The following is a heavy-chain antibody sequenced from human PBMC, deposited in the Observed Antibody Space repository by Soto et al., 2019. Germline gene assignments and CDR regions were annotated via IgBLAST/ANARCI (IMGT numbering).Heavy chain of an antibody. CDR1: GFTFSDYY. CDR3: ARDSTNYGDYYAFDI. Sequence: GSLRLSCAASGFTFSDYYMSWIRQAPGKGLEWVSYISSSGSTIYYADSVKGRFTISRDNAKNSLYLQMNSLRAEDTAVYYCARDSTNYGDYYAFDIWGQGTMVTVSS. V-gene: IGHV3-11*01. CDR2: ISSSGSTI. D-gene: IGHD4-17*01. J-gene: IGHJ3*02.